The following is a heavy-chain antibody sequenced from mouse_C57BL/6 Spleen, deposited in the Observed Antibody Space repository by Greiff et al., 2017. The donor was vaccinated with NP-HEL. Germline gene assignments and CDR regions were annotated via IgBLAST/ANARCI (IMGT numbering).Heavy chain of an antibody. CDR3: ARQPCAGVYDGHYFDY. CDR1: GYTFTSYW. D-gene: IGHD2-3*01. V-gene: IGHV1-55*01. J-gene: IGHJ2*01. Sequence: QVQLQQPGAELVKPGASVKMSCKASGYTFTSYWITWVKQRPGQGLEWIGDIYPGSGSTNYNEKFKSKATLTVDTSSSTAYMQLSSLTSEDSAVYYCARQPCAGVYDGHYFDYWGQGTTLTVSS. CDR2: IYPGSGST.